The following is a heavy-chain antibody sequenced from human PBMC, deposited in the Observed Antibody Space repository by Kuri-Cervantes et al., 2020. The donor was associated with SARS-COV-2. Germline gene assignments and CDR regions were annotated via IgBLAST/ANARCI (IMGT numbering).Heavy chain of an antibody. J-gene: IGHJ4*02. V-gene: IGHV1-18*01. Sequence: ASVKVSCKASGYTFTSYGISWVRQAPGQGLEWMGGISAYNGNTNYAQKLQGRVTMTTDTSTSTAYMELRSLRSDDTAVYYCARGPGSYPLWYYFDYWGQGTLVTVSS. CDR2: ISAYNGNT. D-gene: IGHD1-26*01. CDR1: GYTFTSYG. CDR3: ARGPGSYPLWYYFDY.